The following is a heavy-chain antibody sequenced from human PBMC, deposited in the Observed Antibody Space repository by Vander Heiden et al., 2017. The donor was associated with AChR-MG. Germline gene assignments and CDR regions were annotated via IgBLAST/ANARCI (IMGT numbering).Heavy chain of an antibody. D-gene: IGHD1-1*01. CDR1: GYTFTSYD. V-gene: IGHV1-8*01. Sequence: QVQLVQSGAEVKKPGASAQVSCKASGYTFTSYDINWVRQATGQGLEWMGWMNPNSGNTGYAQKFQGRVTMTRNTSISTAYMELSSLRSEDTAVYYCARELPVSTGMTLYYYMDVWGNGTTVTVSS. CDR3: ARELPVSTGMTLYYYMDV. J-gene: IGHJ6*03. CDR2: MNPNSGNT.